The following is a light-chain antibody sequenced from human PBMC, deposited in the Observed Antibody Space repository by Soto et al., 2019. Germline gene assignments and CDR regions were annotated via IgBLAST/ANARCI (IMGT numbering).Light chain of an antibody. J-gene: IGKJ4*01. CDR1: QALSNY. CDR3: KQLSRYPLT. Sequence: DIQFTQSPSVLSACVADTVTITCPASQALSNYLAWYQQKPGKAPDLLIYSASPLQSGVPSRFSGSGSETEFSLTIRALQTEDFATYSCKQLSRYPLTFGGGTKVDIK. CDR2: SAS. V-gene: IGKV1-9*01.